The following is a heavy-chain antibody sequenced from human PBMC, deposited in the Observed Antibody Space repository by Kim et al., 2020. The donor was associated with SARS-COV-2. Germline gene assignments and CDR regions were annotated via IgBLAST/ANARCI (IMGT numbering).Heavy chain of an antibody. CDR1: RFNINRYV. Sequence: GGSLRLSCAASRFNINRYVMHWVRQAPGKGLEWVADISSDGREKSYAEALKGRFTISRDNAKNTLSLQMNSLRVEDTAVYYCATAAGGTYSTPTDAFDVWGQGTMVTVSS. CDR2: ISSDGREK. J-gene: IGHJ3*01. CDR3: ATAAGGTYSTPTDAFDV. V-gene: IGHV3-30*03. D-gene: IGHD1-26*01.